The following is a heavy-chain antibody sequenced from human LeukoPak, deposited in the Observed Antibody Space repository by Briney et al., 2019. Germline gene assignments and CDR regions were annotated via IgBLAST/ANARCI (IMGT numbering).Heavy chain of an antibody. CDR3: ARDLSSGWYLFDY. J-gene: IGHJ4*02. Sequence: ASVKVSCKASGYTFTGYYMHWVRQAPGQGLEWMGWINPNSGSPNYAQKFQGRVTMTRDTSISTGYMELSRLRSDDTAVYYCARDLSSGWYLFDYWGQGTLVIVSS. CDR2: INPNSGSP. CDR1: GYTFTGYY. V-gene: IGHV1-2*02. D-gene: IGHD6-19*01.